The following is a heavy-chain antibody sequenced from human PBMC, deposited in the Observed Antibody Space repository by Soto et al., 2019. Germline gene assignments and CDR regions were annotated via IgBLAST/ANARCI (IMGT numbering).Heavy chain of an antibody. CDR3: ANMVGENWFDP. CDR2: IIPILGIA. CDR1: GGTFSSYT. D-gene: IGHD1-26*01. Sequence: ASVKVSCKASGGTFSSYTISWVRQAPGQGLEWMGRIIPILGIANYAQKFQGRVTITADKSTSTAYMELSSLRSEDTAVYYCANMVGENWFDPWGQGTLVTVSS. J-gene: IGHJ5*02. V-gene: IGHV1-69*02.